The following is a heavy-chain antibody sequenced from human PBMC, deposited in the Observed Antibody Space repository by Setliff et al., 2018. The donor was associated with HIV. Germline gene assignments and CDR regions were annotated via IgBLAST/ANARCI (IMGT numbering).Heavy chain of an antibody. Sequence: ASVKVSCKVSGYTFSSHGISWVRQAPGQGLEWMGWISAYNGNTDYAQKFQGRVTMTRKTSTSTAFMELISLRSEDTAVYYCARAPRGVGSSSYFDYWGQGALVTVSS. CDR2: ISAYNGNT. D-gene: IGHD2-2*01. CDR3: ARAPRGVGSSSYFDY. J-gene: IGHJ4*02. V-gene: IGHV1-18*01. CDR1: GYTFSSHG.